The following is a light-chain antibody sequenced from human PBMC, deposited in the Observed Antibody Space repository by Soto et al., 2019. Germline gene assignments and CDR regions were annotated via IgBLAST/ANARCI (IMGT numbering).Light chain of an antibody. CDR3: QQYNAYPLT. CDR1: QTINSW. Sequence: DIQMTQSPSTLSASVGDRVTITCRASQTINSWLAWYQQKPGKAPTLLIYKASTLESGVPSRFSGSGSGTEFSLTISSLQPDDFPTYYCQQYNAYPLTFGGGTTVDIK. V-gene: IGKV1-5*03. J-gene: IGKJ4*01. CDR2: KAS.